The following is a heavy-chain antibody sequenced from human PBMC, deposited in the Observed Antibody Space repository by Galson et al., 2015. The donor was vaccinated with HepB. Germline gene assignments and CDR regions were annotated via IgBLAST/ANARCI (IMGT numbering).Heavy chain of an antibody. V-gene: IGHV1-24*01. Sequence: SVKVSCKVSGYTLTELSMHWVRQAPGKGLEWMGGFDPEDGETIYAQKFQGRVTMTEDTSTDTAYMELSSLRSEDTAVYYCATDQSLKYSSSWYGAGAFDIWGQGTMVTVSS. D-gene: IGHD6-13*01. J-gene: IGHJ3*02. CDR2: FDPEDGET. CDR1: GYTLTELS. CDR3: ATDQSLKYSSSWYGAGAFDI.